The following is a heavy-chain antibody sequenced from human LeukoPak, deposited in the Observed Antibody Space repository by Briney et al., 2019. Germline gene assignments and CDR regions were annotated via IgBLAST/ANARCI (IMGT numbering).Heavy chain of an antibody. Sequence: PGGSLRLSCAASGFTFSSYAMTWVRQAPGKGLEWVSSFSFNGESTYYADSAEGRFTIPRDNSKNTLYLQMNSLRAEDTAVYYCAKGGYSNGRYYYYYMDVWGEGTTVTVSS. V-gene: IGHV3-23*01. D-gene: IGHD5-18*01. J-gene: IGHJ6*03. CDR3: AKGGYSNGRYYYYYMDV. CDR2: FSFNGEST. CDR1: GFTFSSYA.